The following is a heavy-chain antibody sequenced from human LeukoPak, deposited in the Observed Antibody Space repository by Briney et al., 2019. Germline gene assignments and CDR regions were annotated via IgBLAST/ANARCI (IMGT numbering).Heavy chain of an antibody. V-gene: IGHV3-48*04. D-gene: IGHD3-10*02. CDR1: GCIFSSYS. J-gene: IGHJ6*04. CDR3: AELGITMIGGV. Sequence: GGSLRLSCVGSGCIFSSYSMNWVRQAPGKGLEWISYISSSSGTIYYADSVKGRFTISRDNAKNSLYLQMNSLRAEDTAVYYCAELGITMIGGVWGKGTTVTISS. CDR2: ISSSSGTI.